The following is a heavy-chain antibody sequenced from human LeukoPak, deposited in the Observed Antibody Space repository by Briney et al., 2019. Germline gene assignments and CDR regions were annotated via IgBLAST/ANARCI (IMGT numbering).Heavy chain of an antibody. CDR1: GGSFSGHY. CDR2: INHSGST. D-gene: IGHD2-21*01. Sequence: SETLSLTCAVYGGSFSGHYWSWIRQPPGKGLEWIGEINHSGSTNYNPSLKSRVTISVDTSKNQFSLKLSSVTAADTAVYYCARGLWFQTYYFDYWGQGTLVTVSS. CDR3: ARGLWFQTYYFDY. V-gene: IGHV4-34*01. J-gene: IGHJ4*02.